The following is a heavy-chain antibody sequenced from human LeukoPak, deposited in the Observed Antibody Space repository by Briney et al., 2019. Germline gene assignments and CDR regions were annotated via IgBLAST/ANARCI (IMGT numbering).Heavy chain of an antibody. V-gene: IGHV4-39*07. Sequence: PSETLSLTCTVSGGSISTTSYYWGWIRQSPGMGLECLGYMYSRGSTFDNPSLTSRVTISVDISKNQFSLRLTSMTAADTAIYYCARGPGGTTDNFDYWGQGTLVTVSS. D-gene: IGHD4-17*01. CDR1: GGSISTTSYY. CDR2: MYSRGST. J-gene: IGHJ4*02. CDR3: ARGPGGTTDNFDY.